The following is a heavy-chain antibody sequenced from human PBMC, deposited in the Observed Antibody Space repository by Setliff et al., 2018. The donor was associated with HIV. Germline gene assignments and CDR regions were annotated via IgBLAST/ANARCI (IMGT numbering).Heavy chain of an antibody. J-gene: IGHJ3*02. CDR3: ARGRLRVWLGSPHAFDI. Sequence: SETLSLTCAVYGGSFSGYYWGWIRQPPGKGLEWVGEINHSGSTNYNPSLKSRVIISIDTSKNQFSLDLLSVTAADTAVYYCARGRLRVWLGSPHAFDIWGQGTMVTVSS. CDR1: GGSFSGYY. CDR2: INHSGST. D-gene: IGHD6-19*01. V-gene: IGHV4-34*01.